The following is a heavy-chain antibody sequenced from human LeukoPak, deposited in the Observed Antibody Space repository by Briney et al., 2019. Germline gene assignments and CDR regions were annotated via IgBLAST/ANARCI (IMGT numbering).Heavy chain of an antibody. CDR2: ISSGGST. CDR1: GFTVSSNY. CDR3: ARDPSNPTAFDY. D-gene: IGHD6-6*01. V-gene: IGHV3-66*02. J-gene: IGHJ4*02. Sequence: GDSLRLSCAASGFTVSSNYMSWVCQAPGKGLEWVSVISSGGSTYYADSVKGRFTISRDNSKNTLYLQMNSLRAEDTAVYYCARDPSNPTAFDYWGQGTLVTVSS.